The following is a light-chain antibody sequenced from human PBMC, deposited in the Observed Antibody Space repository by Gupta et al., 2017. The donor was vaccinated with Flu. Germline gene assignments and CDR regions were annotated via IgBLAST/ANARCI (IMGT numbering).Light chain of an antibody. CDR3: ATWDDNVRGPV. V-gene: IGLV1-47*01. CDR1: TSNIGSHS. CDR2: GDT. Sequence: QSVLTQPPAASGTLGQRLTISCSGGTSNIGSHSVYWYQHLPGAAPNLLVSGDTQRPSGVPDRFSGSKSGTSASLAISGLRFDDEAHYYCATWDDNVRGPVFGGGTKVTVL. J-gene: IGLJ3*02.